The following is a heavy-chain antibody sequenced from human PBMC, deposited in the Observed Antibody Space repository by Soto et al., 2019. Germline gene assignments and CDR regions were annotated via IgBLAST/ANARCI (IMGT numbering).Heavy chain of an antibody. D-gene: IGHD6-13*01. CDR3: ARSLRDSRTAGDAFHV. Sequence: SEALYLTCTVSGGSMTVDHYYWSWVRQPPGKGLEWSATIYHGGSTFYNRVLKRRVTISIDTSKNQFSLKLNSVIAADTAVYYCARSLRDSRTAGDAFHVWGQGTMVTVSS. CDR2: IYHGGST. CDR1: GGSMTVDHYY. V-gene: IGHV4-39*01. J-gene: IGHJ3*01.